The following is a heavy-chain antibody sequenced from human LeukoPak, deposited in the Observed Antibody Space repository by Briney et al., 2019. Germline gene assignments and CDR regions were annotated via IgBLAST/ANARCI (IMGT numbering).Heavy chain of an antibody. D-gene: IGHD4-11*01. CDR3: ARDLQVYYYYGMDV. Sequence: ASVKVSCKASGYTFTGYYMHWVRQAPGQGLEWMGWINPNSGGTNYAQKFQGRVTMTRDTSISTAYMELSRLRSDDTAVYYCARDLQVYYYYGMDVWGQGTTVTVSS. CDR1: GYTFTGYY. V-gene: IGHV1-2*02. J-gene: IGHJ6*02. CDR2: INPNSGGT.